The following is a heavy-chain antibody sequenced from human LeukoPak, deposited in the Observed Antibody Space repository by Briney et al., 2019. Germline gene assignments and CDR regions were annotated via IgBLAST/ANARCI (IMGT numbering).Heavy chain of an antibody. CDR1: GGSISSYY. Sequence: SGTLSLTCTVSGGSISSYYWSWIRQPPGKGLEWIGYIYYSGSTNYNPSLKSRVTISVDTSKNQFSLKLSSVTAADTAVYYCARGYSYGTGHDAFDIWGQGTMVTVSS. V-gene: IGHV4-59*01. J-gene: IGHJ3*02. D-gene: IGHD5-18*01. CDR3: ARGYSYGTGHDAFDI. CDR2: IYYSGST.